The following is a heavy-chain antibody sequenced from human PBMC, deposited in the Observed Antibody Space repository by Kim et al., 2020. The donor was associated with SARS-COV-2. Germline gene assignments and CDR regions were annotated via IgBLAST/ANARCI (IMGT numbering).Heavy chain of an antibody. J-gene: IGHJ4*02. Sequence: SETLSLTCAVYGGSFSGYYWSWIRQPPGKGLEWIGEINHSGSTNYNPSLKSRVTISVDTSKNQFSLKLSSVTAADTAVYYCARGRFGEPPNSGSYSVDYWGQGTLVTVSS. CDR3: ARGRFGEPPNSGSYSVDY. CDR1: GGSFSGYY. V-gene: IGHV4-34*01. D-gene: IGHD1-26*01. CDR2: INHSGST.